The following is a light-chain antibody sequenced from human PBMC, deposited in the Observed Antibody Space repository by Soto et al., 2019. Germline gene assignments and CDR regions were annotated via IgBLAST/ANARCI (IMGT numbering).Light chain of an antibody. J-gene: IGKJ1*01. CDR3: QQHYTTPRT. V-gene: IGKV4-1*01. Sequence: DIVMTQSPDSLAVSLGERATIHCKSSQSILFTSDNKNYLAWYQQKSGQPPRLPIYWASTRESGVPDRFSGRGSGTDFSLTISSLEAEDVAVYYCQQHYTTPRTFGQGTKVDIK. CDR1: QSILFTSDNKNY. CDR2: WAS.